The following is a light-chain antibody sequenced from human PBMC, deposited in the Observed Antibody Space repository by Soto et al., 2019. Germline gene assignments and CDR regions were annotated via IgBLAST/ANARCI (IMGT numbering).Light chain of an antibody. CDR2: KAS. CDR3: QQYNSYGWT. J-gene: IGKJ1*01. V-gene: IGKV1-5*03. CDR1: QTISSW. Sequence: DIQMTPSPSTLSGSVVDRVTITCRASQTISSWLAWYQQTPGKAPKLLIYKASTLKSGVPSRFSGSGSGTEFTLTISSLQPDEFATYYCQQYNSYGWTFGQGTKVDIK.